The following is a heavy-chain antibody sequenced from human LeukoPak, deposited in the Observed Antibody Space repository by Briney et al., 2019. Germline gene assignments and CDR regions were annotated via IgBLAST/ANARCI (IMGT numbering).Heavy chain of an antibody. CDR1: GYTFTSYA. D-gene: IGHD1-7*01. Sequence: ASVKVSCKASGYTFTSYAINWVRQAPGQGLEWMGWINTNTGNPTFAQGFTGRFVFSLDTSVSTAYLQIGSLKTEDTAVYYCARDRTLFDYWGQGTLVTVSS. V-gene: IGHV7-4-1*01. CDR2: INTNTGNP. CDR3: ARDRTLFDY. J-gene: IGHJ4*02.